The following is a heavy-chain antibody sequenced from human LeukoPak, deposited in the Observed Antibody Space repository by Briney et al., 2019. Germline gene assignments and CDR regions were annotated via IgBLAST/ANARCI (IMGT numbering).Heavy chain of an antibody. Sequence: GGSLRLSCAASGFTFSTYSMNWVRQAPGKGLEWVSYISSSSSTIYYADSVKGRFTISRDNSKNTLYLQMNSLRAEDTAMYYCARDGPNNWFDPWGQGTLVTVSS. V-gene: IGHV3-48*01. CDR3: ARDGPNNWFDP. J-gene: IGHJ5*02. D-gene: IGHD3/OR15-3a*01. CDR2: ISSSSSTI. CDR1: GFTFSTYS.